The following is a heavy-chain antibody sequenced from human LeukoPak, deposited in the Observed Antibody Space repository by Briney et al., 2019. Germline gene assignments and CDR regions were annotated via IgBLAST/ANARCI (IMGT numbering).Heavy chain of an antibody. CDR2: ISAYNGNT. V-gene: IGHV1-18*01. CDR3: ARAEYYDILTGYYPPRY. D-gene: IGHD3-9*01. CDR1: GYTFTSYG. J-gene: IGHJ4*02. Sequence: ASVTVSCTASGYTFTSYGISWVRQAPGQGLEWMGWISAYNGNTNYAQKLQGRVTMTTDTSTSTAYMELRSLRSDDTAVYYCARAEYYDILTGYYPPRYWGQGTLVTVSS.